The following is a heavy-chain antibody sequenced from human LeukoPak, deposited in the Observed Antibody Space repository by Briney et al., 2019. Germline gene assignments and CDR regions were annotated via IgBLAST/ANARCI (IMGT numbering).Heavy chain of an antibody. Sequence: SETLSLTCTVSGGSISSYYWSWIRQPPGKGLEWIGYIYNSGTTNYNPSLKSRVTISVDTSKTQFSLKLSSMTAADTAVYYCARTTTVTGKMDVWGKGTTVTISS. J-gene: IGHJ6*04. V-gene: IGHV4-59*01. CDR1: GGSISSYY. CDR3: ARTTTVTGKMDV. CDR2: IYNSGTT. D-gene: IGHD4-17*01.